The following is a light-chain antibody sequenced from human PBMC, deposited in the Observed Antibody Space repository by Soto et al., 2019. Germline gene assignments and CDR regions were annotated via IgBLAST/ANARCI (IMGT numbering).Light chain of an antibody. CDR1: HDISSY. CDR2: AAS. Sequence: DIQLTPSPSFLSASVGDRVTITCRASHDISSYLTWYQQKPGKAPTVLIYAASTLQGGVPSRFSGSGSGTEFTLTISSLQSEDFASYYCQQHKDYPLTFGRGTRLEIK. J-gene: IGKJ5*01. CDR3: QQHKDYPLT. V-gene: IGKV1-9*01.